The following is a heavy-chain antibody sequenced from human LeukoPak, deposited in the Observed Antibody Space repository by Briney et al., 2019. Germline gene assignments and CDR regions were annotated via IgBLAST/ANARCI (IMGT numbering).Heavy chain of an antibody. CDR3: ARDNYYYDSSGYYY. CDR1: GFTFSSYD. Sequence: GGSLRLSCAASGFTFSSYDMHWVRQATGKGLEWVSAIGTAGDTYYPGSVKGRFTISRDNSKNTLYLQMNSLRAEDTAVYYCARDNYYYDSSGYYYWGQGTMVTVSS. V-gene: IGHV3-13*01. D-gene: IGHD3-22*01. CDR2: IGTAGDT. J-gene: IGHJ3*01.